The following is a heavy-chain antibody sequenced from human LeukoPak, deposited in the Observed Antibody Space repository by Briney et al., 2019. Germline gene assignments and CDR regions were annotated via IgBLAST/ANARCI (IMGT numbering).Heavy chain of an antibody. Sequence: ASVKVSCKASGGTFSSYAISWVRQAPGQGLEWMGRIIPILGIANYAQKFQGRVTITADKSTSTAYMELSSLRSEDTAVYYCARDHSGSYLFDYWGQGPLVTVSS. D-gene: IGHD1-26*01. V-gene: IGHV1-69*04. CDR2: IIPILGIA. J-gene: IGHJ4*02. CDR1: GGTFSSYA. CDR3: ARDHSGSYLFDY.